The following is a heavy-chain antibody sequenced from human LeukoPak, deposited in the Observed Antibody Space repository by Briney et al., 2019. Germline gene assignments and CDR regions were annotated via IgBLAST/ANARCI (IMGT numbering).Heavy chain of an antibody. J-gene: IGHJ3*02. V-gene: IGHV4-31*03. CDR3: ARYCSGGGCYPDAFDI. CDR2: IYYSGST. D-gene: IGHD2-15*01. Sequence: ASETLSLTCTVSGGSINSGGYYCSWIRQHPGKGLEWIGFIYYSGSTYYNPSLKSRVTISVDTSKNQFSLKLSSVTAADTAVYYCARYCSGGGCYPDAFDIWGQGTMVTVSS. CDR1: GGSINSGGYY.